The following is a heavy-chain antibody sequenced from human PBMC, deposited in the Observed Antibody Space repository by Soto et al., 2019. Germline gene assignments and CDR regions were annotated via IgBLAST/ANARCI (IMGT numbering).Heavy chain of an antibody. J-gene: IGHJ5*02. V-gene: IGHV1-2*02. Sequence: ASVKVSCKASGYSFIGYYMHWVRQAPGQGLEWMGWINPKSGVTNYAQKFQGRVTMTRDTSITTAYMELSSLRSDDTAVYYCARGDVNWFDPWGQGTLVTVSS. CDR3: ARGDVNWFDP. CDR1: GYSFIGYY. CDR2: INPKSGVT. D-gene: IGHD2-21*02.